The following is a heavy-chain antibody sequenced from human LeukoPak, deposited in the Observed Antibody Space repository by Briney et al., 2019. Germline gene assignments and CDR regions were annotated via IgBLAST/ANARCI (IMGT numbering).Heavy chain of an antibody. CDR2: IIPIFGTA. D-gene: IGHD3-10*01. J-gene: IGHJ4*02. V-gene: IGHV1-69*01. CDR3: ARVDRYGSGSPVDY. CDR1: GGTFSSYA. Sequence: SVKVSCKASGGTFSSYAISWVRQAPGQGLEWMGGIIPIFGTANYAQKFQGRVTITADESTSTAHMELSSLRSEDTAVYYCARVDRYGSGSPVDYWGQGTLVTVSS.